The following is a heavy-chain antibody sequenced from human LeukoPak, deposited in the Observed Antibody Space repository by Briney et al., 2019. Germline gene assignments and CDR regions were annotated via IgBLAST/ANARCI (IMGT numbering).Heavy chain of an antibody. CDR2: IKSDGSNT. Sequence: GGSLRLSCAASGFTFSSYWMHWVRRAPGKGLVWVSRIKSDGSNTNYADSVKDRFTISRDNTKNTLHLQMDSLRAEEAAVYYCARGGYYGSGRYYFDSWGQGTLVTVSS. CDR3: ARGGYYGSGRYYFDS. V-gene: IGHV3-74*01. CDR1: GFTFSSYW. D-gene: IGHD3-3*01. J-gene: IGHJ4*02.